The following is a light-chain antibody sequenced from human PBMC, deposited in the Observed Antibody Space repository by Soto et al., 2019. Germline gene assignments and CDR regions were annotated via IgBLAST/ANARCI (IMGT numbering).Light chain of an antibody. CDR1: QGLANF. V-gene: IGKV1-27*01. J-gene: IGKJ4*01. CDR2: ASS. Sequence: DIQMTQSQSSLSASVGDRVTITCRASQGLANFLAWYQQKPGKVPKLLIYASSTLHSAVPSRFSGSGSGTDFTLTISSLQPEDVATYYGEKYNSAPLTFGGGTKVE. CDR3: EKYNSAPLT.